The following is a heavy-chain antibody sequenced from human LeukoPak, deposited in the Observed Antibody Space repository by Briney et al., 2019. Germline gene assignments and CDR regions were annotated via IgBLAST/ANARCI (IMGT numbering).Heavy chain of an antibody. D-gene: IGHD3-10*01. CDR3: AKVGED. V-gene: IGHV3-30*02. Sequence: GGPLRLSCAASGFTLSRYAMSWVRQAPGKGLEGVAVIRYDGSNKYYADSVKGRFTISRDNSKNTLYLQMNSLRAEDTAVYYCAKVGEDWGQGTLVTVPS. J-gene: IGHJ1*01. CDR1: GFTLSRYA. CDR2: IRYDGSNK.